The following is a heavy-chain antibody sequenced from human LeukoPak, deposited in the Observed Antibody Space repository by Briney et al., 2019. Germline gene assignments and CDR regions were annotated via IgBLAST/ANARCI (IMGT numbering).Heavy chain of an antibody. CDR3: ASDYYDSSGYYRFDP. CDR1: GGTFSSYA. Sequence: ASVKVSCKASGGTFSSYAISWVRQAPGQGLEWMGGIIPIFVTANYAQKFQGRVTITTDESTSTAYLELSSLRSEDTAVYCCASDYYDSSGYYRFDPWGQGTLVTVSS. J-gene: IGHJ5*02. CDR2: IIPIFVTA. V-gene: IGHV1-69*05. D-gene: IGHD3-22*01.